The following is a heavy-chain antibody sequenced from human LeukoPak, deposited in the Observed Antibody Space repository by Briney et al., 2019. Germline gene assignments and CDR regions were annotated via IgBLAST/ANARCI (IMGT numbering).Heavy chain of an antibody. Sequence: GGSLRLSCVASGFPFGSYWMTWVRQAPGKGLEWVANIKQDGSKKSYVDSVKGRFTISRDNAKNSLYLQMNSLRAEDTAVYYCARDSDGIRIAAAGTYDYWGQGTLVTVSS. V-gene: IGHV3-7*01. D-gene: IGHD6-13*01. CDR1: GFPFGSYW. J-gene: IGHJ4*02. CDR3: ARDSDGIRIAAAGTYDY. CDR2: IKQDGSKK.